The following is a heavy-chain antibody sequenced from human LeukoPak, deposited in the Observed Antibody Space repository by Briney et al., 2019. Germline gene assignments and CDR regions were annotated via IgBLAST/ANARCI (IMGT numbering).Heavy chain of an antibody. Sequence: TSETLSLTCAVSGGSISHDNWWSWVRQPPGKGLEWIGEVYHSGASNYNPSLKSRVTISVDNSRNQFSLKLSSVTAADTAVYYCASGYSSSLRDAFDIWGQGTMVTVSS. CDR1: GGSISHDNW. CDR2: VYHSGAS. J-gene: IGHJ3*02. V-gene: IGHV4-4*02. CDR3: ASGYSSSLRDAFDI. D-gene: IGHD6-6*01.